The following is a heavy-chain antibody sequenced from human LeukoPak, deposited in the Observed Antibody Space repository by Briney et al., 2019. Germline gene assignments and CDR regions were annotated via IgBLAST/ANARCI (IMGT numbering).Heavy chain of an antibody. CDR1: GFTFSSYG. D-gene: IGHD6-13*01. J-gene: IGHJ4*02. CDR3: ISAAGTVALDY. CDR2: ISYDGSNK. Sequence: GGSLRLSCAASGFTFSSYGMHWVRQAPGKGLEWVAVISYDGSNKYYADSVKGRFTISRDNSKNTLYLQMNSLRAEDTAVHYCISAAGTVALDYWGQGTLVTVSS. V-gene: IGHV3-30*03.